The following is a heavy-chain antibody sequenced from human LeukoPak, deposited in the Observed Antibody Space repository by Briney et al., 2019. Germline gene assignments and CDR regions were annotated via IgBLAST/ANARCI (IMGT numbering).Heavy chain of an antibody. Sequence: PSETLSLTCAVYRGSFSGYYWSWIRQPPGKGLEWIGEINHSGSTNYNPSLKSRVTISVDTSKNQFSLKLSSVTAADTAVYYCARGHYYSKSDYWGQGTLVTVSS. CDR3: ARGHYYSKSDY. CDR2: INHSGST. J-gene: IGHJ4*02. CDR1: RGSFSGYY. D-gene: IGHD4-11*01. V-gene: IGHV4-34*01.